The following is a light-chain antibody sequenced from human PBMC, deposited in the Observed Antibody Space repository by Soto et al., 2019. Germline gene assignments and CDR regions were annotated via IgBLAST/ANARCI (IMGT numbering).Light chain of an antibody. J-gene: IGKJ4*01. Sequence: EVVLTQSPVTLSLSPGERATLSCRASQSFRGLLAWYQQKPGQAPRLLIYDASNRATGIPARFSGSGSGTDFTLTISSLEPEDFAVYYCQQRSNWFLTFGGGTKVDIK. CDR1: QSFRGL. CDR2: DAS. CDR3: QQRSNWFLT. V-gene: IGKV3-11*01.